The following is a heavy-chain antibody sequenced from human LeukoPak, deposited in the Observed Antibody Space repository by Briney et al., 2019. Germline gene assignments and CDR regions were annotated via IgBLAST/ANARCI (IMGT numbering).Heavy chain of an antibody. CDR1: GFTFSNYW. J-gene: IGHJ3*02. CDR3: AKDKYSSSSGSFDI. V-gene: IGHV3-9*01. CDR2: FSWNSGNI. Sequence: GGSLRLSCAASGFTFSNYWMHWVRQAPGKGLEWVSGFSWNSGNIGYADSVKGRFTISRDNAKNSLYLQMNSLRAEDTALYYCAKDKYSSSSGSFDIWGQGTMVTVSS. D-gene: IGHD6-6*01.